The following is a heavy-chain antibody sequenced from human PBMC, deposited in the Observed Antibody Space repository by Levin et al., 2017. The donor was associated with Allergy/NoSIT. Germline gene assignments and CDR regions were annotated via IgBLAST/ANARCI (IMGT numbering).Heavy chain of an antibody. CDR1: GFTFSRYG. Sequence: GESLKISCAASGFTFSRYGMHWVRQAPGKGLEWVAVIWYDGRNKNYADSVKGRFTVSRDNSENTLFLQMNSLRAEDTAVYYCVKEGGRDDYGDHWGQGTLVTVSS. D-gene: IGHD3-16*01. J-gene: IGHJ4*02. CDR2: IWYDGRNK. CDR3: VKEGGRDDYGDH. V-gene: IGHV3-33*06.